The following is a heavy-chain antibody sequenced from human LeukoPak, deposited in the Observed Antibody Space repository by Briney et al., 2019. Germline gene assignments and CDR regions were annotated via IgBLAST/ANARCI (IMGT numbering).Heavy chain of an antibody. CDR1: GYTFTGYY. CDR2: INPNSGGT. J-gene: IGHJ4*02. Sequence: ASVKVSCKASGYTFTGYYMHWVRQAPGQGLEWMGWINPNSGGTNYAQRFQGRVTMTRDTSISTAYMELSRLRSDDTAVYYCARGTGRLLLPFGYWGQGTLVTVSS. CDR3: ARGTGRLLLPFGY. V-gene: IGHV1-2*02. D-gene: IGHD3-22*01.